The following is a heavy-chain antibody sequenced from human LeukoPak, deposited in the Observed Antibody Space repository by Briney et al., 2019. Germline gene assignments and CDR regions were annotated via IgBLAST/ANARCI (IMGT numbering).Heavy chain of an antibody. CDR2: VYYSGST. D-gene: IGHD6-19*01. J-gene: IGHJ3*02. V-gene: IGHV4-59*01. CDR3: ARDSRYSSGWYGDAFDI. Sequence: SETLSLTCTVSGGSINSYYWSWLRQPPGKGLEWIGYVYYSGSTNYNPSLKSRVTISVDTSKNQFSLRLSSVTAADTAVYYCARDSRYSSGWYGDAFDIWGQGTMVTVSS. CDR1: GGSINSYY.